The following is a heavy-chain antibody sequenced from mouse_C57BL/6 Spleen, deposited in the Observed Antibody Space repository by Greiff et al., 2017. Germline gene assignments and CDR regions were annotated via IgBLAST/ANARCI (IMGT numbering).Heavy chain of an antibody. V-gene: IGHV1-62-2*01. J-gene: IGHJ1*03. CDR2: FYPGSGSI. Sequence: VQLQQSGAELVKPGASVKLSCKASGYTFTEYTIHWVKQRSGQGLEWIGWFYPGSGSIKYNEKFKDKATLTADKSSSTVYMELSRWTSEDSAVYFCARHAYYGSSYGWYFDVWGTGTTVTVSS. CDR1: GYTFTEYT. CDR3: ARHAYYGSSYGWYFDV. D-gene: IGHD1-1*01.